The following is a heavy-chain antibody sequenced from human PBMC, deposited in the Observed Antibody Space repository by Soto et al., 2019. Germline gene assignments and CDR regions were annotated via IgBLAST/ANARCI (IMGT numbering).Heavy chain of an antibody. Sequence: QVQLQESGPGLVKPSQTLSLTCTVSGGSISSGGYYWSWIRQHPGKGLEWIGYIYYSGSTYYNPSLKSRVTISVDTSKNQFSLKLSSVTAADTAVFYCARVNSHDYVLTGLWFDPWGQGTLVTVSS. V-gene: IGHV4-31*03. CDR1: GGSISSGGYY. J-gene: IGHJ5*02. D-gene: IGHD4-17*01. CDR2: IYYSGST. CDR3: ARVNSHDYVLTGLWFDP.